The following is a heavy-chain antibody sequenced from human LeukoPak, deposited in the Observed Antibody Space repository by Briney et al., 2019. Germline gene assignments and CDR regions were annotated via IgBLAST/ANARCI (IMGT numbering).Heavy chain of an antibody. D-gene: IGHD5-12*01. CDR1: GGSISSYY. J-gene: IGHJ4*02. CDR2: IYYSGST. Sequence: SETLSLTCTVSGGSISSYYWSWIRQPPGKGLEWIGYIYYSGSTNYNPSLKSRVTISVDTSKNQFSLKLSSVTAADTAVYYCARENIVATIGGYYFDYWGQGTLVTVSS. CDR3: ARENIVATIGGYYFDY. V-gene: IGHV4-59*01.